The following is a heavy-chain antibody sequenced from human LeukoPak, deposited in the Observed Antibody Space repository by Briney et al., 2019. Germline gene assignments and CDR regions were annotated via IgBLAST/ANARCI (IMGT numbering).Heavy chain of an antibody. J-gene: IGHJ5*02. CDR3: AKASGTTVTTNWFDP. CDR2: ISWDGGST. CDR1: GFTFSSYW. V-gene: IGHV3-43D*03. Sequence: GGSLRLSCAASGFTFSSYWMSWVRQAPGKGLEWVSLISWDGGSTYYADSVKGRFTISRDNSKNSLYLQMNSLRAEDTALYYCAKASGTTVTTNWFDPWGQGTLVTVSS. D-gene: IGHD4-17*01.